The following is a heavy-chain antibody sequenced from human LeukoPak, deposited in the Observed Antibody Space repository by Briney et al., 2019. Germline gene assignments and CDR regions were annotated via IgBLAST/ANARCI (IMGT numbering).Heavy chain of an antibody. D-gene: IGHD3-22*01. V-gene: IGHV1-2*06. CDR1: GYTFTGYY. CDR3: ASGGYYYDSSGYYDY. J-gene: IGHJ4*02. CDR2: INPNSGGT. Sequence: ASVKVSCKASGYTFTGYYMHWVRQAPGQGLEWMGRINPNSGGTNYAQKFQGRVTMTRDTSISTAYMELSRLRSDDTAVYYCASGGYYYDSSGYYDYWGQGTLVTVSS.